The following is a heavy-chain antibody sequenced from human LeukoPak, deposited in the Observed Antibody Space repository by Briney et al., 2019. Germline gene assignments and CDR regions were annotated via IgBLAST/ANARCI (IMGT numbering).Heavy chain of an antibody. D-gene: IGHD3-10*01. CDR3: ASNYGSGSYHYFDY. CDR1: GGSISAYY. V-gene: IGHV4-59*08. J-gene: IGHJ4*02. CDR2: INYSGNT. Sequence: PSETLSLTCTVSGGSISAYYWSWIRQPPGKGLEWIGYINYSGNTNYNPSLKSRVTMSVDTSKNQFSLKMSSVTAADTAVYYCASNYGSGSYHYFDYWGQGTLVTVSS.